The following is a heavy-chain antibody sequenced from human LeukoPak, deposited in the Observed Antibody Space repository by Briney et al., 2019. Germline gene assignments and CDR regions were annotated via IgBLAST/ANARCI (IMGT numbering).Heavy chain of an antibody. Sequence: PGGSLRLSCAASGFTFSSYWMHWVRQALGKGLVWVSRISSDGSSTTYADSVKGRFTISRDNAKNTLYLQMNSLRVEDTAVYYCAREWVTILGGIYYYYGMDVWGQGTTVTVSS. CDR1: GFTFSSYW. D-gene: IGHD3-3*01. V-gene: IGHV3-74*01. J-gene: IGHJ6*02. CDR2: ISSDGSST. CDR3: AREWVTILGGIYYYYGMDV.